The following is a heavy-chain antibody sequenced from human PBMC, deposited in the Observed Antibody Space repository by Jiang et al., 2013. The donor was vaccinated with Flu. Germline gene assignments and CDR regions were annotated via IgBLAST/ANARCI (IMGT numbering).Heavy chain of an antibody. J-gene: IGHJ4*02. D-gene: IGHD6-19*01. CDR3: AREAAVAFFDY. V-gene: IGHV3-11*01. Sequence: VKGRFTISRDNAKNSLYLQMNSLRAEDTAVYYCAREAAVAFFDYWGQGTLVTVSS.